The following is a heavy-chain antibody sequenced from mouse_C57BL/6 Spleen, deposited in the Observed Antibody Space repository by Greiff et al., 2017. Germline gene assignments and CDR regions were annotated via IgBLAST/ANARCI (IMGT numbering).Heavy chain of an antibody. Sequence: DVKLVESGGGLVKPGGSLKLSCAASGFTFSSYTMSWVRQTPEKRLEWVATISGGGGNTYYPDSVKGRFTISRDNAKNTLYLQMSSLRSEDTALYYCARHPRLLEAFDYWGQGTTLTVSS. CDR2: ISGGGGNT. CDR1: GFTFSSYT. J-gene: IGHJ2*01. V-gene: IGHV5-9*01. CDR3: ARHPRLLEAFDY. D-gene: IGHD2-14*01.